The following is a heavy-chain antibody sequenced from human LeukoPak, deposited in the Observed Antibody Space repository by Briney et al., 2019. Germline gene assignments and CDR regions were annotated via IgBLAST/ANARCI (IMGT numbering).Heavy chain of an antibody. V-gene: IGHV1-8*02. J-gene: IGHJ5*02. Sequence: ASVKVSCKASGYTFTGYYMHWVRQATGQGLEWMGWMNPNSGNTGYAQKFQGRVTMTRNTSISTAYMELSSLRSEDTAVYYCARGRYSSFSWGQGTLVTVSS. CDR3: ARGRYSSFS. D-gene: IGHD6-6*01. CDR2: MNPNSGNT. CDR1: GYTFTGYY.